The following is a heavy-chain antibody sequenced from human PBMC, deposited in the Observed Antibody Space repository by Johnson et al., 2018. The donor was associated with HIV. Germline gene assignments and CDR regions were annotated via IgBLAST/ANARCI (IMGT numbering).Heavy chain of an antibody. CDR1: GLTVSDNY. V-gene: IGHV3-23*04. CDR2: ISGSGGST. Sequence: VQLVESGGGLIQPGGSLRLSCAASGLTVSDNYMSWVRQAPGKGLEWVSAISGSGGSTYYADSVTGRFTISRDNSKNTLYLQMNSLRAEDTALYYCAKDISGTTFAFDIWGQGTMVTVSS. CDR3: AKDISGTTFAFDI. J-gene: IGHJ3*02. D-gene: IGHD1-7*01.